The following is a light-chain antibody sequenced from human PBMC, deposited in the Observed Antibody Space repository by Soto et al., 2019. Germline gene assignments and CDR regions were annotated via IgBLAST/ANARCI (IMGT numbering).Light chain of an antibody. J-gene: IGLJ2*01. CDR2: EGN. CDR3: CSYAPSRTLL. V-gene: IGLV2-23*01. Sequence: QSALTQPASVSGSPGESITISCTGTSSDVGTYNLVTWYQQHPGRVPKLILYEGNKRPSGVSSRFSASKSGNTASLTISGLQAKDEADYFCCSYAPSRTLLFGGGTKVTVL. CDR1: SSDVGTYNL.